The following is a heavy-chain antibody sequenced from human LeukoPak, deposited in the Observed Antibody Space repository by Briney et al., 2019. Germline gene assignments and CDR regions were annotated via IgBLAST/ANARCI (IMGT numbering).Heavy chain of an antibody. D-gene: IGHD3-22*01. J-gene: IGHJ4*02. CDR2: ITPDSGDT. CDR1: GYTFTDYY. V-gene: IGHV1-2*02. CDR3: AREHSSGYFG. Sequence: GASVKVSCKTSGYTFTDYYIHWLRQAPGQGLEWMGWITPDSGDTNYAQKFQGRVTMTTDTSTSTAYMELRSLRSDDTAVYYCAREHSSGYFGWGQGTLVTVSS.